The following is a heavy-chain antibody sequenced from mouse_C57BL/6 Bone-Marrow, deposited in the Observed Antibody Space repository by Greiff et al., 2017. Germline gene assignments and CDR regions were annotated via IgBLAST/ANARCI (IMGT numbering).Heavy chain of an antibody. J-gene: IGHJ3*01. D-gene: IGHD2-4*01. CDR3: ARGEDYPWFAY. V-gene: IGHV1-76*01. Sequence: QVQLQQSGAELVRPGASVKLSCKASGYTFTDYYINWVKQRPGQGLEWIARIYPGSGNTYYNEKFKGKATLTAEKSSSTAYMQLSSLTSEDSAVYFCARGEDYPWFAYWGQGTLVTVSA. CDR2: IYPGSGNT. CDR1: GYTFTDYY.